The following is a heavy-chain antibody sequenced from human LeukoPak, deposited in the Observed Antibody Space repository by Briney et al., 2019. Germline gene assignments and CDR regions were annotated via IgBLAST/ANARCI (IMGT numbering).Heavy chain of an antibody. CDR2: IYSGGST. Sequence: GGSLRLSCAASGFTVSSNYMSWVRQAPGKGLEWVSVIYSGGSTYYADSVKGRFTISRDNSKNTLYLQMNSLRAEDTAVYYCARDGGSRGYYYFGAFFDYWGQGTLVTVSS. J-gene: IGHJ4*02. CDR1: GFTVSSNY. CDR3: ARDGGSRGYYYFGAFFDY. D-gene: IGHD3-22*01. V-gene: IGHV3-66*01.